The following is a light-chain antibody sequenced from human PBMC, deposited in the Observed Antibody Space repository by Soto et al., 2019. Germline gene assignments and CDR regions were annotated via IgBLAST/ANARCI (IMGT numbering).Light chain of an antibody. J-gene: IGKJ5*01. CDR3: QQRSNWIT. CDR2: DAS. Sequence: EFVLTQSPGTLSLSPGERTTLSCRASQTVRNNYLAWYQQKPGQAPTLLIYDASNRATGIPDRFSGGGSGTDFTLTISSLEPEDFVVYYCQQRSNWITFGQGTRLEIK. V-gene: IGKV3D-20*02. CDR1: QTVRNNY.